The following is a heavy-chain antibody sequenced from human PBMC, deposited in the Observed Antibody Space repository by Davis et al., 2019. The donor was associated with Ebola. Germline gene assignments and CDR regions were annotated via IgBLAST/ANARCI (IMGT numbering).Heavy chain of an antibody. D-gene: IGHD6-19*01. CDR2: ISAYNGHT. Sequence: ASVKVSCKASGYRFTSYDMQWVRQAPGQGLEWMAWISAYNGHTNYAQKFQGRLTLTTDTSTSTVYMELRSLTSDDTAEYYCARGRNGGWDFDYWGQGTLVTVSP. V-gene: IGHV1-18*01. J-gene: IGHJ4*02. CDR1: GYRFTSYD. CDR3: ARGRNGGWDFDY.